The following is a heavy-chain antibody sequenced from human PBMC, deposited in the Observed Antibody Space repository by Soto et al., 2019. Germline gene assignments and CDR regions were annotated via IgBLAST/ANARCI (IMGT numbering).Heavy chain of an antibody. CDR3: ARDQDSSGYFSDYYGMDV. CDR2: IYYSGST. CDR1: GGSISSYY. D-gene: IGHD3-22*01. Sequence: SETLSLTCTVSGGSISSYYWSWIRQPPGKGLEWIGYIYYSGSTNYNPSLKSRVTISVDTSRNQFSLKLSSVTAADTAVYYCARDQDSSGYFSDYYGMDVWGQGTTVTVSS. V-gene: IGHV4-59*01. J-gene: IGHJ6*02.